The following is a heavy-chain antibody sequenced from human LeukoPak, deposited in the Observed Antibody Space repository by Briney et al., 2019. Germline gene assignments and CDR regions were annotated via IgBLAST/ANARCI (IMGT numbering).Heavy chain of an antibody. Sequence: ASVKVSCKASGYTFTGYYLHWVRQAPGQGLEWMGWISAYNGNTNYAQKLQGRVTMTTDTSTSTAYMELRSLRSDDTAVYYCARDQEGPVSAVVTYYYYGMDVWGQGTTVTVSS. CDR3: ARDQEGPVSAVVTYYYYGMDV. CDR1: GYTFTGYY. J-gene: IGHJ6*02. CDR2: ISAYNGNT. V-gene: IGHV1-18*04. D-gene: IGHD4-23*01.